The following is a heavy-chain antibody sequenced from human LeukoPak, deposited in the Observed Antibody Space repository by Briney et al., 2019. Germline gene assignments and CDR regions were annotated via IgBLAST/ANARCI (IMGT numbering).Heavy chain of an antibody. CDR3: VKDSRGSGRGGNFDL. Sequence: GGSLRLSCAASGFSFGDYAMHWVRQAPGKGLEHISAISSSGGSTFDADSVSGRFTISRDSYKNTLYLQMSSLRDEDTAVYYCVKDSRGSGRGGNFDLWGQGTLVTVSS. CDR1: GFSFGDYA. D-gene: IGHD3-10*01. J-gene: IGHJ4*02. V-gene: IGHV3-64D*09. CDR2: ISSSGGST.